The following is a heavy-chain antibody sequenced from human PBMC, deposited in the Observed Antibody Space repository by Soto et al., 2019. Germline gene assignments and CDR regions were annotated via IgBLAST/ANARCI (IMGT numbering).Heavy chain of an antibody. V-gene: IGHV4-59*08. CDR1: GGSISSYY. J-gene: IGHJ4*02. CDR2: IYYSGST. Sequence: QVQLQESGPGLVKPSETLSLTCTVSGGSISSYYWSWIRQPPGKGLEWIGYIYYSGSTNYNPSLKSRVTISVDTSKNQCPLKLSSVIAADTAVYYCARQDGDYVFDYWGQGTLVTVSS. CDR3: ARQDGDYVFDY. D-gene: IGHD4-17*01.